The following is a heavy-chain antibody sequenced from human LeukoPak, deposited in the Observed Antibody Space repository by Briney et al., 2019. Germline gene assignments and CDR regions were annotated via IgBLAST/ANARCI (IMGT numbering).Heavy chain of an antibody. CDR2: IYYSGST. V-gene: IGHV4-39*07. CDR1: GGSISSSSYY. Sequence: SETLSLTCTVSGGSISSSSYYWGWIRQPPGKGLEWIGSIYYSGSTYYNPSLKSRVTISVDTSKNQFSLTLSSVTAADTAVYYCARGIRGDYYYYYMDVWGKGTTVTVSS. CDR3: ARGIRGDYYYYYMDV. J-gene: IGHJ6*03.